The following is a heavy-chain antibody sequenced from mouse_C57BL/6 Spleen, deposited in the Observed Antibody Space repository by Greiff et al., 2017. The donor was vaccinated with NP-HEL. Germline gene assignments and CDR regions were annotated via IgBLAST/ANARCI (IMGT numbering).Heavy chain of an antibody. Sequence: EVQLVESGGGLVKPGGSLKLSCAASGFTFSDYGMHWVRQAPEKGLEWVAYISSGSSTIYYADTVKGRFTISRDNAKNTLFLQMTSLRSEDTAMYYCARGGDYYGSSYYAMDYWGQGTSVTVSS. CDR3: ARGGDYYGSSYYAMDY. CDR2: ISSGSSTI. D-gene: IGHD1-1*01. V-gene: IGHV5-17*01. J-gene: IGHJ4*01. CDR1: GFTFSDYG.